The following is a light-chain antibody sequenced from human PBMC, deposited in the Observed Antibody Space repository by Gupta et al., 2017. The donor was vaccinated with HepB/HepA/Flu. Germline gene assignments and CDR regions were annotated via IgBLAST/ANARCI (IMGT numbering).Light chain of an antibody. V-gene: IGKV3-20*01. CDR1: QSVSSSY. J-gene: IGKJ3*01. Sequence: VLSQSPGTLSLSPGDRATLSGRASQSVSSSYLAWYQQKPGQAPRLLIYGASSRASGIPDRFSGSGSGTDFTLTISRLEPEDFAVYYCQQYGSSSFTFGPGTKVDVK. CDR3: QQYGSSSFT. CDR2: GAS.